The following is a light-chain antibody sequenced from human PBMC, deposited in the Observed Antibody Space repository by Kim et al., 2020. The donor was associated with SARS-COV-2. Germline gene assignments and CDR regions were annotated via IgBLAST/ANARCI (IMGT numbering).Light chain of an antibody. V-gene: IGLV6-57*01. CDR1: SGSIASNS. CDR3: QSYHSTNWV. CDR2: EDN. Sequence: NFMLTQPHSVSESPGKTVTISCTRSSGSIASNSVQWYQRRPGSSPTTVIYEDNRRPSGVPDRFSGSIDRSSNSASLTISGLKTEDEADYFCQSYHSTNWVFGGGTQLTVL. J-gene: IGLJ3*02.